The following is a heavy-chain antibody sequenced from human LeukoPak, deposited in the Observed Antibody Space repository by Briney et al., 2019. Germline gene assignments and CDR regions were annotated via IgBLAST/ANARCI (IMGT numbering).Heavy chain of an antibody. Sequence: GASVKVSCKASGYSFTDYYTHWVRQAPGEGLEWMGWINPNSGGTNYAHKLQGRVTMTRDTSISTAYMELTRLRSDDTAVYYCARDRNRWFDPWGQGTLVTVSS. CDR2: INPNSGGT. V-gene: IGHV1-2*07. CDR3: ARDRNRWFDP. D-gene: IGHD1-14*01. J-gene: IGHJ5*02. CDR1: GYSFTDYY.